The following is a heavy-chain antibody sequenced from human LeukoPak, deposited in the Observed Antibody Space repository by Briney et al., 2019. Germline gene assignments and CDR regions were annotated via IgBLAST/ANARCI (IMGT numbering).Heavy chain of an antibody. J-gene: IGHJ3*02. CDR3: ARGTGTRTTIFGVVISAFDI. CDR1: GGSISSGSYY. Sequence: PSETLSLTCTVSGGSISSGSYYWSWIRQPAGKGLEWIGRIYTSGSTNYNPSLKSRVTISVDRSKNQFSLKLSSVTAADTAVYYCARGTGTRTTIFGVVISAFDIWGQGTMVTVSS. CDR2: IYTSGST. D-gene: IGHD3-3*01. V-gene: IGHV4-61*02.